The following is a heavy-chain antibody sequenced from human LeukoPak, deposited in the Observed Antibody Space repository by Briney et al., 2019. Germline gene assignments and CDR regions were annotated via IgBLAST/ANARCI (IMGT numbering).Heavy chain of an antibody. CDR2: ISGSGGST. J-gene: IGHJ6*03. CDR1: GFTFSSYG. CDR3: ARDGYSNYYYYYYMDV. Sequence: GGSLRLSCAASGFTFSSYGMHWVRQAPGKGLEWVSAISGSGGSTYYADSVKGRFTIPRDNSKNTLYLQMNSLRAEDTAVYYCARDGYSNYYYYYYMDVWGKGTTVTVSS. V-gene: IGHV3-23*01. D-gene: IGHD4-11*01.